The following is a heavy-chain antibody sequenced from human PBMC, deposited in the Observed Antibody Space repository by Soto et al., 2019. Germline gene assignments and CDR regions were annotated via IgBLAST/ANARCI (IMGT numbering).Heavy chain of an antibody. CDR3: ARDAGEAIFGGNWFDP. CDR2: IYYSGTT. Sequence: SETLSLTCTVSGDSISTYDYYWSWFRQPPGEGLQWIGYIYYSGTTYYNPSLKSRVTLSMDTSKNQFSLRLSSVTAADTAVYYCARDAGEAIFGGNWFDPWGQGTLVTVSS. CDR1: GDSISTYDYY. J-gene: IGHJ5*02. D-gene: IGHD3-3*01. V-gene: IGHV4-30-4*01.